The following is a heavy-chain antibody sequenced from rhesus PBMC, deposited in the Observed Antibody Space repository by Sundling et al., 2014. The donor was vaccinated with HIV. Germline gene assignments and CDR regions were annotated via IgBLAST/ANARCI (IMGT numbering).Heavy chain of an antibody. V-gene: IGHV1-200*01. CDR1: GYTFTSFS. Sequence: QVQLVQSGAEVKKPGASVKLSCKASGYTFTSFSINWVRQAPGQGLEWMGWINPSNGITGYAQNFQGRVTMTRDTSINTTYMELSSLRSEDTAVYYCARGHRTDPWGQGVLVTVSS. CDR2: INPSNGIT. D-gene: IGHD6-19*01. J-gene: IGHJ4*01. CDR3: ARGHRTDP.